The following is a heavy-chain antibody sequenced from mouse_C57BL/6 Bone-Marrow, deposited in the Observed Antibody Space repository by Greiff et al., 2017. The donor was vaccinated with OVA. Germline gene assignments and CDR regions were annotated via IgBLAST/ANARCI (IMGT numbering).Heavy chain of an antibody. CDR1: GFTFSSYA. V-gene: IGHV5-9-1*02. D-gene: IGHD1-1*01. J-gene: IGHJ1*03. CDR3: TSYYYGSSHWYFDV. Sequence: EVKLVESGEGLVKPGGSLKLSCAASGFTFSSYAMSWVRQTPEKRLEWVAYISSGGDYIYYADTVKGRITISRDNARNTLYLQMSSLKSEDTAMYYCTSYYYGSSHWYFDVWGTGTTVTVSS. CDR2: ISSGGDYI.